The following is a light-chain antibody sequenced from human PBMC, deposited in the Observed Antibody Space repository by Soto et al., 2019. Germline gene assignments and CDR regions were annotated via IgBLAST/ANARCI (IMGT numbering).Light chain of an antibody. CDR3: SSYTDRKHLV. CDR1: SSNIGSNYD. V-gene: IGLV1-40*01. Sequence: QSVLTQPPSVSGAPGQTVTISCAGTSSNIGSNYDVHWYQHLPGTAPKLLIFGYTNRPSGVPDRFSGSKSGTSASLAITGLQSEDEADYYCSSYTDRKHLVFGTGTKVTVL. CDR2: GYT. J-gene: IGLJ1*01.